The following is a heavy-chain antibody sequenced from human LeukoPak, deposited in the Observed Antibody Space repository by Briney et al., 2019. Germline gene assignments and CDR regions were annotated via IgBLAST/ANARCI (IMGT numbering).Heavy chain of an antibody. Sequence: SETLSLTCTVSGGSISSSNYYWGWLRQPPGKGLEWIGSMYYSGTTYYNPSLNSRVTISVDTSKNQFSLKVNSVTAADTAKYYCARHQFRAVVVPAVTSGDYYFYMDIWGKGTTVTVSS. CDR3: ARHQFRAVVVPAVTSGDYYFYMDI. V-gene: IGHV4-39*01. CDR1: GGSISSSNYY. J-gene: IGHJ6*03. D-gene: IGHD2-2*01. CDR2: MYYSGTT.